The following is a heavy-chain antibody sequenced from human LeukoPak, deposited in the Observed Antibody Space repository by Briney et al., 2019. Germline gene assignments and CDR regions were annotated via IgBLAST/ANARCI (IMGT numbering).Heavy chain of an antibody. J-gene: IGHJ6*02. D-gene: IGHD2-15*01. Sequence: ASVKVSCKASGDTFTSYDFSWVRQAPGQGLQWMGWISAFNGNTSYAQKLQGRVTMTTDTSTSTAYMELRSLRSDDTAVYYCARGTWNIMVAKDGMDVWGQGTTVTVSS. CDR2: ISAFNGNT. CDR3: ARGTWNIMVAKDGMDV. V-gene: IGHV1-18*01. CDR1: GDTFTSYD.